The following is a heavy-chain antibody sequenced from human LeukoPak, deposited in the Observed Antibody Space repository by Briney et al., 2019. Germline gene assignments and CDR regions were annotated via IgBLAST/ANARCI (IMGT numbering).Heavy chain of an antibody. J-gene: IGHJ4*02. V-gene: IGHV3-30-3*01. D-gene: IGHD3-16*02. Sequence: PGRSLRLSCAASGFTFSSYAMPWVRQAPGKGLEWVAVISYDGSNKYYADSVKGRFTISRDNSKNTLFLRMNNLRADDTAVYYCAKGKGGSIMIAFGGVIASDHWGQGTLVTVSS. CDR3: AKGKGGSIMIAFGGVIASDH. CDR2: ISYDGSNK. CDR1: GFTFSSYA.